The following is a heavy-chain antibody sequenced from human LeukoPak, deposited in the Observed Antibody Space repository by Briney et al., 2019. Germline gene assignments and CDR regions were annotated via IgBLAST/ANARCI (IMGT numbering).Heavy chain of an antibody. CDR2: ISGSGGST. V-gene: IGHV3-23*01. CDR1: GFTFSSYA. D-gene: IGHD5-18*01. Sequence: PGGSLRLSCAASGFTFSSYAMSWVRQAPGKGLEWVSAISGSGGSTYYADSVKGRFTISRDNAKNSLYLQMNSLRAEDTAVYYCARNGLGYDAFDIWGQGTMVTVSS. CDR3: ARNGLGYDAFDI. J-gene: IGHJ3*02.